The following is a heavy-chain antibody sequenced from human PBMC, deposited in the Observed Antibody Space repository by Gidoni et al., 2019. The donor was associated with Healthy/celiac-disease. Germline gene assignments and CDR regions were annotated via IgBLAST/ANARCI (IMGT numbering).Heavy chain of an antibody. D-gene: IGHD3-10*01. Sequence: EVQLVESGGGLVQPGGSLRLSCAASGFTFSSYSMIWVRQAPGKGLEWVSYISSSSSTIYYADSVKGRFTISRDNAKNSLYLQMNSLRDEDTAVYYCASDGPLLWFGEFFAFDIWGQGTMVTVSS. CDR3: ASDGPLLWFGEFFAFDI. CDR2: ISSSSSTI. V-gene: IGHV3-48*02. J-gene: IGHJ3*02. CDR1: GFTFSSYS.